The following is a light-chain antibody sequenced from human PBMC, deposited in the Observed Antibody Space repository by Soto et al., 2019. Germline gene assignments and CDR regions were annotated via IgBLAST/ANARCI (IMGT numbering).Light chain of an antibody. CDR1: QSLGSGY. CDR2: AAS. V-gene: IGKV3D-20*02. Sequence: EIVLTQSPGTLSLSPGDRATLSCRASQSLGSGYLAWYQQKPGQAPRILIYAASTRATGIPDRFSGSGSGTDFSLTISRLEPEDSAVYYCQQRHMWPITFGQGTRLEIK. CDR3: QQRHMWPIT. J-gene: IGKJ5*01.